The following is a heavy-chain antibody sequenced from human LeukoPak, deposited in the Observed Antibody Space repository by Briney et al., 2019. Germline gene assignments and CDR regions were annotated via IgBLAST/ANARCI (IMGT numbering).Heavy chain of an antibody. CDR3: ARIRRPLRGYFDH. Sequence: PSETLSLTCYLYGGSFSGYYWSWIRQSPGKGLEWIGEINQIGNTNYIPSLKSRLTISIDTSNNQFSLNLTSVIAADTGVYYCARIRRPLRGYFDHWGQGTLVT. J-gene: IGHJ4*02. V-gene: IGHV4-34*01. D-gene: IGHD3-16*01. CDR1: GGSFSGYY. CDR2: INQIGNT.